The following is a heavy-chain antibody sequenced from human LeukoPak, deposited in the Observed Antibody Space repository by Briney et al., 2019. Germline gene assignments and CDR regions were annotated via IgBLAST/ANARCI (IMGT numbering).Heavy chain of an antibody. CDR1: GGSISSYY. V-gene: IGHV4-59*01. CDR3: ANTVDYGAWFDP. CDR2: IYYSGST. D-gene: IGHD4-17*01. J-gene: IGHJ5*02. Sequence: SETPSLTCTVSGGSISSYYWSWIRQPPGKGLEWIGYIYYSGSTNYNPSLKSRVTISVDTSKNQFSLKLSSVTAADTAVYYCANTVDYGAWFDPWGQGTLVTVPS.